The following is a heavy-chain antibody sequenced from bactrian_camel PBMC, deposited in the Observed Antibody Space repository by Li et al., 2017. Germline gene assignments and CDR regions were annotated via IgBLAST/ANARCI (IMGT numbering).Heavy chain of an antibody. CDR2: IGENGRI. J-gene: IGHJ4*01. Sequence: QVQLVESGGGSVQTGGSLRLSCVVSEYVLDDCLGWYRQVPGKEREGIAVIGENGRITYKDSVKGRFTISQDNAKNALYLQMNSLKPEDTAMYYCAAGDMGWLRPSCEYKYWGQGTQVTVS. CDR1: EYVLDDC. V-gene: IGHV3S53*01. D-gene: IGHD3*01. CDR3: AAGDMGWLRPSCEYKY.